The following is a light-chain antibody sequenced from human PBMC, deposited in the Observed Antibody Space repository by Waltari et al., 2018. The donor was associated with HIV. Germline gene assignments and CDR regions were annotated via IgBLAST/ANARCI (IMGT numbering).Light chain of an antibody. J-gene: IGKJ2*01. CDR2: AAS. Sequence: DIVMTQSPAPLSVSPGERATLSCRASQSVINNLAWYQQKPGQAPRRLIYAASTRATGFPARFSGSGSGTEFTLTISSLQSEDSAVYFCHQYGGSPRTFGQGTKLEI. CDR3: HQYGGSPRT. CDR1: QSVINN. V-gene: IGKV3-15*01.